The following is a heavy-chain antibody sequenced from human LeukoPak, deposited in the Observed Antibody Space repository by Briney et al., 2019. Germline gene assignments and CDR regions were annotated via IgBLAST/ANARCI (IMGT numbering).Heavy chain of an antibody. J-gene: IGHJ5*02. Sequence: SQTLSLTCAISGDSVSSNSAGWSWIRQSPSRGLEWLGRTYYRSKWYYDYAVSVKSRITITPDTSKNQLSLRLNSVTPEDTAVYYCARGGGAITTWGQGTLVTVSS. CDR1: GDSVSSNSAG. CDR2: TYYRSKWYY. CDR3: ARGGGAITT. V-gene: IGHV6-1*01. D-gene: IGHD3-16*01.